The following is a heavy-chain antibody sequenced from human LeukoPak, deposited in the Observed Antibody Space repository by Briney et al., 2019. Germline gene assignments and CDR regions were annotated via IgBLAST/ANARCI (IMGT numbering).Heavy chain of an antibody. CDR1: GYTFTSYG. CDR2: ISAYNGNT. D-gene: IGHD2-2*01. V-gene: IGHV1-18*01. Sequence: GASVKVSCKASGYTFTSYGISWVRQAPGQGLEWMGWISAYNGNTKYSQKFQGRVTITRDTSASTAYMELSSLRSEDTAVYYCARDQDLVVPAAMGYWGQGTLVTVSS. CDR3: ARDQDLVVPAAMGY. J-gene: IGHJ4*02.